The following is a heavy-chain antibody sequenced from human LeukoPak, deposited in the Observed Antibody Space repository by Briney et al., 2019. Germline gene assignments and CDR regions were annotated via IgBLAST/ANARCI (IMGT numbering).Heavy chain of an antibody. V-gene: IGHV3-23*01. D-gene: IGHD1-26*01. CDR1: GFTFSSYA. J-gene: IGHJ4*02. Sequence: GGSLRLSCAASGFTFSSYAMSWVRQAPGKGLEWVSAISGSGGSTYYADSVKGRFTISRDNSKNTLYLQRNSLRAEDTAVYYCAKVGDSGSYFDYWGQGTLVTVS. CDR3: AKVGDSGSYFDY. CDR2: ISGSGGST.